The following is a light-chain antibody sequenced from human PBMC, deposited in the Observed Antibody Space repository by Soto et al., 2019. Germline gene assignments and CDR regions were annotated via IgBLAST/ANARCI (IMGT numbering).Light chain of an antibody. J-gene: IGKJ2*01. V-gene: IGKV3-20*01. CDR2: GAS. CDR1: QSVSSSY. CDR3: QQYGSSPKT. Sequence: EIVLTQSPGTLSLSPGERATLSCRASQSVSSSYLAWYQQKPGQAPRLLIYGASSRATGIPDRFSGSGSGPDFTLTISRLEPEDCAVYYCQQYGSSPKTVDQGTKLEIK.